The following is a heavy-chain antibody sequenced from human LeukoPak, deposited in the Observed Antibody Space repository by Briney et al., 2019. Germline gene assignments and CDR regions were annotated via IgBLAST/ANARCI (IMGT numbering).Heavy chain of an antibody. J-gene: IGHJ6*03. CDR2: INAYNGNT. D-gene: IGHD6-13*01. CDR1: GYTFTSYI. CDR3: ARDRHIAAAVYYYYMDV. V-gene: IGHV1-18*01. Sequence: GASVKVSCKASGYTFTSYIISWVRQAPGQGLEWMGWINAYNGNTDYAQRVQGRVTMTTDTSTSTAYMELRRLRSDDTAVYYCARDRHIAAAVYYYYMDVWGKGTPVTVSS.